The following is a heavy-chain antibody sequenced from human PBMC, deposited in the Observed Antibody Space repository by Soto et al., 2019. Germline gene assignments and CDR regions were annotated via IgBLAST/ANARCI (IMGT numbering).Heavy chain of an antibody. CDR3: ARARQTTGYFDH. CDR1: SDSIGSRF. D-gene: IGHD3-22*01. Sequence: SETLSLTCIVSSDSIGSRFWHWIRQPPGKGLEWIGYIYHRGSTNSNPSLKSRVSMSIDMSENHFSLKLTSVTAADTATYYCARARQTTGYFDHWGQGTLVTVSS. CDR2: IYHRGST. V-gene: IGHV4-59*11. J-gene: IGHJ4*02.